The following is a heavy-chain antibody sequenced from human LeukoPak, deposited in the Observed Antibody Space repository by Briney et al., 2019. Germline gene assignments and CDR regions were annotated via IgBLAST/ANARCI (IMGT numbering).Heavy chain of an antibody. J-gene: IGHJ4*02. CDR3: AREKYSSGWYYFDY. D-gene: IGHD6-19*01. V-gene: IGHV1-2*06. Sequence: ASVKVSCKASGYTFTGYYMHWVRQAPGQGLEWMGRINPNSGGTNYAQKFRGRVTMTRDTSISTAYMELSRLKSDDTAVYYCAREKYSSGWYYFDYWGQGTLVTVSS. CDR1: GYTFTGYY. CDR2: INPNSGGT.